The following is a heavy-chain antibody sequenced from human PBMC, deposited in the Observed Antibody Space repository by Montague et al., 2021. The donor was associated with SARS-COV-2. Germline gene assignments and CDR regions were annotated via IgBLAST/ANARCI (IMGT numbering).Heavy chain of an antibody. Sequence: SETLSLTCAVSGESISGHFWSWIRQPPGKGLEWLGEINLTGGTNSAPSLESRLSISMDTSKRQVSLRLTSVTAADTALYFCARGFRDGVRTTRLHKKLYSYCFDVWGRGTMVIVSS. J-gene: IGHJ6*02. CDR1: GESISGHF. V-gene: IGHV4-34*01. CDR2: INLTGGT. D-gene: IGHD1-14*01. CDR3: ARGFRDGVRTTRLHKKLYSYCFDV.